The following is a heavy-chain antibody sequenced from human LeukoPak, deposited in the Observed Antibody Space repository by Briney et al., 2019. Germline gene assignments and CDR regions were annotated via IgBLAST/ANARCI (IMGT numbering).Heavy chain of an antibody. CDR1: GGSISSSSYY. CDR2: IYYSGST. Sequence: PSETLSLTCTVSGGSISSSSYYWGWIRQPPGKGLEWIGSIYYSGSTYYNPSLKSRVTISVDTSKNQFSLKLSSVTAADTAVYYCARDDYYDSSGPRVEVAAFDYWGQGTLVTVSS. V-gene: IGHV4-39*07. CDR3: ARDDYYDSSGPRVEVAAFDY. J-gene: IGHJ4*02. D-gene: IGHD3-22*01.